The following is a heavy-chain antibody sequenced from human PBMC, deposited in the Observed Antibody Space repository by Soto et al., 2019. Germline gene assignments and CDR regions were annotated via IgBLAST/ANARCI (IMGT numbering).Heavy chain of an antibody. J-gene: IGHJ4*02. CDR2: IYNTGST. Sequence: SETLSLTCTVSGVSVNSDNYYWSWIRQPPGKGLEWIGHIYNTGSTTYNPSLKSRVTISLDTSRNHFSLSLNSVTAADTAVFYCAREYSNSPEAFDYWGQGTLVTVSS. D-gene: IGHD6-6*01. V-gene: IGHV4-61*03. CDR1: GVSVNSDNYY. CDR3: AREYSNSPEAFDY.